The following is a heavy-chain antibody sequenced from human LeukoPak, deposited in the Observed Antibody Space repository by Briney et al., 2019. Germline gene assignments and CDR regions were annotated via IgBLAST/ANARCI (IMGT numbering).Heavy chain of an antibody. Sequence: SETLSLTCTVSGGSISSYYWSWIRQPPGKGLEWIGFISYSGSTNYNPSLKSRVTISVDTSKDQFSLKLSSVTAADTAVYYCARERRYYDSSGYYYAMDVWGQGTTVTVSS. CDR3: ARERRYYDSSGYYYAMDV. CDR2: ISYSGST. CDR1: GGSISSYY. J-gene: IGHJ6*02. D-gene: IGHD3-22*01. V-gene: IGHV4-59*01.